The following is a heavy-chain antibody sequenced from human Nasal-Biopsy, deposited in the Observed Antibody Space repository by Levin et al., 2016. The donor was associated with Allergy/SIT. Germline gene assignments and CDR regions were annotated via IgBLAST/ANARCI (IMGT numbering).Heavy chain of an antibody. CDR3: ARSHDYYGLDV. V-gene: IGHV4-30-4*07. CDR1: GVSISSGGYS. CDR2: VYDSGTT. Sequence: SETLSLTCGVSGVSISSGGYSWSWIRQSPGRGLEWIGKVYDSGTTDYNPSLKSRVRISSDTSNNQLSLNLNSVTAADTAVYFCARSHDYYGLDVWGPREHSHRLL. J-gene: IGHJ6*01.